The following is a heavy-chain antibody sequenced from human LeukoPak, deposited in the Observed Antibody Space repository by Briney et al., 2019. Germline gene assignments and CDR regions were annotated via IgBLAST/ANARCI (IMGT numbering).Heavy chain of an antibody. V-gene: IGHV1-58*02. D-gene: IGHD1-26*01. Sequence: VASVKASCKASGFTFTSSAMQWVRQARGQRLEWIGWIVAGSGNTNYAQKFQERVTITRDMSTSTAYMELSSLRSEDTAVYYCAAFSGSYYYCYYMDVWGKGTTVTVSS. J-gene: IGHJ6*03. CDR3: AAFSGSYYYCYYMDV. CDR1: GFTFTSSA. CDR2: IVAGSGNT.